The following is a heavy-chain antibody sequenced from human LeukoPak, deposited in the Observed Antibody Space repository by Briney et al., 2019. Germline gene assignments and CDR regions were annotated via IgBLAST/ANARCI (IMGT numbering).Heavy chain of an antibody. Sequence: PGRSLRLSCAASGFTFSSYGMHWVRQAPGKGLEWVAVISYDGSNKYYADSVKGRFTISRDNSKNTLYLQMNSLRAEDTAVYYCARDNAAAGLPLQHWGQGTLVTVSS. CDR1: GFTFSSYG. J-gene: IGHJ1*01. V-gene: IGHV3-30*03. CDR2: ISYDGSNK. D-gene: IGHD6-13*01. CDR3: ARDNAAAGLPLQH.